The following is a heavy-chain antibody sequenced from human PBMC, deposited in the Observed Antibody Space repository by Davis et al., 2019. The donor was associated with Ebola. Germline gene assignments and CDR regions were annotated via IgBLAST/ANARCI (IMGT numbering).Heavy chain of an antibody. V-gene: IGHV3-15*01. CDR3: GASFNGACCSDS. CDR1: GFTFTNAW. CDR2: IRSIPDGGTA. D-gene: IGHD2-15*01. J-gene: IGHJ4*02. Sequence: GESLKISCTASGFTFTNAWMSWVRQAPGKGLEWVGRIRSIPDGGTADYAAPVQGRFIISRDDSKETLYLQMVSLKTEDTAVYYCGASFNGACCSDSWGQGALVTVSA.